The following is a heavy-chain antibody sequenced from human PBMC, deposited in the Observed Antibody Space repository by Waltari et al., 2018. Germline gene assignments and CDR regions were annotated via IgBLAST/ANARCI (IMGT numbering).Heavy chain of an antibody. CDR3: ARTMIVVRGWFDP. CDR1: GGSISSGSYY. V-gene: IGHV4-61*09. D-gene: IGHD3-22*01. CDR2: IDTIVTT. Sequence: QVQLQESGPGLVKPSQTLSLTCTVSGGSISSGSYYWSWIRQPAGQGLEWIGYIDTIVTTDYTPTRNSRVTISVDTSNNQFSRKLSSVTAADTAVYYCARTMIVVRGWFDPWGQGTLVTVSS. J-gene: IGHJ5*02.